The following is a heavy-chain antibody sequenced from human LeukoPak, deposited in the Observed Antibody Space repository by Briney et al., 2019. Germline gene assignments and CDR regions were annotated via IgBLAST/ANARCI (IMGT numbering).Heavy chain of an antibody. D-gene: IGHD6-13*01. CDR2: INGDGSGT. CDR1: GFTLSSYW. J-gene: IGHJ6*02. CDR3: AKGRAAAGTYYYYDMDV. V-gene: IGHV3-74*01. Sequence: TGGSLRLSCAASGFTLSSYWMHWVRQAPGKGLVWVSRINGDGSGTTYADSVKGRFTISRDISKNTLYLQMDSLRAEDTAVYYCAKGRAAAGTYYYYDMDVWAQGTTVAVCS.